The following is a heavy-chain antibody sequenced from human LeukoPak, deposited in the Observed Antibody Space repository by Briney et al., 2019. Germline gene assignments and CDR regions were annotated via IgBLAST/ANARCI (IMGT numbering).Heavy chain of an antibody. CDR3: ARVGEYYYGSGSYYPNYYYYYYMDV. CDR2: IYYSWST. V-gene: IGHV4-39*07. D-gene: IGHD3-10*01. J-gene: IGHJ6*03. Sequence: SETLSLTCTVSGGSISSSSYYWGWIRQPPGKGLEWVGSIYYSWSTYYNPSLKSRVTISVDTSKNQFSLKLSSVTAADTAVYYCARVGEYYYGSGSYYPNYYYYYYMDVWGKGTTVTVSS. CDR1: GGSISSSSYY.